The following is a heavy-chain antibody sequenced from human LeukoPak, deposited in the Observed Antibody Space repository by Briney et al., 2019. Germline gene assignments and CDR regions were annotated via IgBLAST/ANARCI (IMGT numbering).Heavy chain of an antibody. J-gene: IGHJ4*02. V-gene: IGHV4-39*02. D-gene: IGHD1-26*01. CDR3: ARGLTGGWAAVFDY. Sequence: SETLSLTCDVSGDSIGSGAFYWGWVRQSPERGLEWIGSTYYSGNLYNNPSLNSRVTVSIDTSKNRFSLRLKSVTAADTAVYYSARGLTGGWAAVFDYWGQGTLVTVSS. CDR1: GDSIGSGAFY. CDR2: TYYSGNL.